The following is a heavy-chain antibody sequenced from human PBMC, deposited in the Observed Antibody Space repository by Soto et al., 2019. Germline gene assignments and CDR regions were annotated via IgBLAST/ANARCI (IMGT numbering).Heavy chain of an antibody. CDR2: IHYRGST. V-gene: IGHV4-30-4*01. CDR3: ARDQRALRYFDS. CDR1: GDSISGGDYY. Sequence: QVRLQESGPGLVKPSQTLSLTCSVSGDSISGGDYYWSWIRQPPGEALEWIGHIHYRGSTYYNASLKSRLTISLDTSKNEFSLNLSSVPAADTAVYYCARDQRALRYFDSWGQGTLVTVSS. J-gene: IGHJ4*02.